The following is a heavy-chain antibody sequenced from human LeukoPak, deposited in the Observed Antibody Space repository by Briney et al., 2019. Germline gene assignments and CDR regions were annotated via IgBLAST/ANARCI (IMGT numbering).Heavy chain of an antibody. Sequence: SETLSLTCAVSGYSISSGYYWGWIRQPPGKGLEWIGSIYHSGNTYYNPSLKSRGTISVDPSKNQFFLKVTSVTAADAAVYYCARPKYGDAAYFALWGRGALVTVSS. D-gene: IGHD4-17*01. J-gene: IGHJ2*01. CDR2: IYHSGNT. CDR1: GYSISSGYY. CDR3: ARPKYGDAAYFAL. V-gene: IGHV4-38-2*01.